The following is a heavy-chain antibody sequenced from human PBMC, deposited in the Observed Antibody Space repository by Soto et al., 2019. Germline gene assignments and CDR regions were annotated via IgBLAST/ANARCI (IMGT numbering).Heavy chain of an antibody. Sequence: PGGSLRLSCAASGFTLSSYSMNWVRQAPGKGLEWVSSISSSSSTIYYADSVKGRFTISRDNAKNSLYLQMNSLRAEDTAVYYCARHGGYCTNGVCYLDYYYYYMDVWGKGTTVTVSS. V-gene: IGHV3-48*01. CDR2: ISSSSSTI. J-gene: IGHJ6*03. D-gene: IGHD2-8*01. CDR1: GFTLSSYS. CDR3: ARHGGYCTNGVCYLDYYYYYMDV.